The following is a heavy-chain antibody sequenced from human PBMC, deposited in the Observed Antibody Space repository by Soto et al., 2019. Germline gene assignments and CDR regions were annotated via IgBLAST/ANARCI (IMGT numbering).Heavy chain of an antibody. J-gene: IGHJ3*02. Sequence: GGSLSLSCAASGFTFSSYAMSWVRHAPGKGLEWVSAISGSGGSTYYADSVKGRFTISRDNSKNTLYLQMNSLRAEDTAVYYCAKDRTPIGKSAFDIWGQGTMVTVSS. V-gene: IGHV3-23*01. CDR2: ISGSGGST. D-gene: IGHD2-15*01. CDR3: AKDRTPIGKSAFDI. CDR1: GFTFSSYA.